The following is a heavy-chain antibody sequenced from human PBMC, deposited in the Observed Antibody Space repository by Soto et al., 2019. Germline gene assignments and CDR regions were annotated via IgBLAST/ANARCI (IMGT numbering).Heavy chain of an antibody. CDR3: ARGIVVVPAASYYSYYGMDV. CDR2: INHSGST. D-gene: IGHD2-2*01. CDR1: GGSFSGYN. V-gene: IGHV4-34*01. Sequence: PSETLSLTCAVYGGSFSGYNWSWIRHPPGKGLEWIGEINHSGSTNYNPSLKSRVTISVDTSKNQFSLKLSSVTAADKAVYYCARGIVVVPAASYYSYYGMDVWGQGTTVTVSS. J-gene: IGHJ6*02.